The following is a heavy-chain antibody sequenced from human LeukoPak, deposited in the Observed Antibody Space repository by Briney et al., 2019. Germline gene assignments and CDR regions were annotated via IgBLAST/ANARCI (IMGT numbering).Heavy chain of an antibody. Sequence: SVKVSCKASGGTFSSYAISWVRQAPGQGLEWMGRIIPILGIANYAQRFQGRVTITADKSTSTAYMELSSQRSEDTAVYYCARSTYYGSGSYYVSAIDYWGQGTLVTVSS. V-gene: IGHV1-69*04. CDR1: GGTFSSYA. D-gene: IGHD3-10*01. J-gene: IGHJ4*02. CDR2: IIPILGIA. CDR3: ARSTYYGSGSYYVSAIDY.